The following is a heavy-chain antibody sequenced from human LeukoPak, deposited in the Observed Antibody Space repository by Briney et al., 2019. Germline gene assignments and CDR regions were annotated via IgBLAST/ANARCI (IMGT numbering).Heavy chain of an antibody. CDR1: GGSISSYY. D-gene: IGHD5-18*01. V-gene: IGHV4-59*01. Sequence: SETLSLTCTVSGGSISSYYWSWIRQPPGKGLEWIGYIYYSGSTNYNPSLKSRVIISVDTSKNQFSLKLSSVTAADTAVYYCARGGYSYGSPYYYYMDVWGKGTTVTISS. J-gene: IGHJ6*03. CDR3: ARGGYSYGSPYYYYMDV. CDR2: IYYSGST.